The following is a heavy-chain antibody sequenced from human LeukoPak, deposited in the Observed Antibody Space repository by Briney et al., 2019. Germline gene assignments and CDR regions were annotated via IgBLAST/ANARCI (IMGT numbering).Heavy chain of an antibody. J-gene: IGHJ6*03. CDR3: ARVGEPPFYYYYMDV. CDR2: IYYSGST. V-gene: IGHV4-34*01. CDR1: GGSFSGYY. Sequence: SETLSLTCAVYGGSFSGYYWSWLRQPPGKGLEWIGSIYYSGSTYYNPSLKSRVTISVDTSKNQFSLKLSSVTAADTAVYYCARVGEPPFYYYYMDVWGKGTTVTISS. D-gene: IGHD3-10*01.